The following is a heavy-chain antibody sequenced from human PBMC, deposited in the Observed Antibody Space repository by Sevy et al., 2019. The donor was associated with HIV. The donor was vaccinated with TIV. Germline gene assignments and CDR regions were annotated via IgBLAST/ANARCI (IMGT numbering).Heavy chain of an antibody. CDR3: ARILSPYYGSGSYPYYYGMDV. D-gene: IGHD3-10*01. Sequence: WGSLRLSCAASGFTFSSYSMNWVRQAPGKGLEWVSYISSSSSTIYYADSVKGRFTISRDNAKNSLYLQMNSLRAEDTAVYYCARILSPYYGSGSYPYYYGMDVWGQGTTVTVSS. J-gene: IGHJ6*02. V-gene: IGHV3-48*01. CDR1: GFTFSSYS. CDR2: ISSSSSTI.